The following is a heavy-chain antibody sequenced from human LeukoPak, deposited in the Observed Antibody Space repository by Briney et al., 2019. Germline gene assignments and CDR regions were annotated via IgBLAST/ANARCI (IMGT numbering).Heavy chain of an antibody. CDR1: GGTFSSYA. CDR3: ARDIPRPRGFDP. Sequence: SVKVSCKTSGGTFSSYAISWVRQAPGQGLEWMGGIIPIFGTANYAQKFQGRVTITAAESTSTAYMELSRLRSEDTAVYYCARDIPRPRGFDPWGQGTPVTVSS. V-gene: IGHV1-69*01. J-gene: IGHJ5*02. CDR2: IIPIFGTA.